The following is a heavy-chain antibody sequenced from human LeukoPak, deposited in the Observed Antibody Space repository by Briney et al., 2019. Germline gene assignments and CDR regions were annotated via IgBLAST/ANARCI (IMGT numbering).Heavy chain of an antibody. CDR2: ISSSSSYI. Sequence: KTGGSLRLSCAASGFTFSSYSMNWVRQAPGKGLEWVSSISSSSSYIYYADSVKGRFTISRDNAKNSLYLQMNSLRAEDTAVYYCARVSYDSSGSYDAFDIWGQGTMVTVSS. V-gene: IGHV3-21*01. J-gene: IGHJ3*02. CDR1: GFTFSSYS. CDR3: ARVSYDSSGSYDAFDI. D-gene: IGHD3-22*01.